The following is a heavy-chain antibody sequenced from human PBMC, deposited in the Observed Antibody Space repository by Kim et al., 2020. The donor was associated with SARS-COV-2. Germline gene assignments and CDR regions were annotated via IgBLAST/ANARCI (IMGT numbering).Heavy chain of an antibody. CDR2: ISAYNGNT. V-gene: IGHV1-18*04. CDR3: ARVGGGAQPGIAVAGLYY. CDR1: GYTFTSYG. D-gene: IGHD6-19*01. J-gene: IGHJ4*02. Sequence: ASVKVSCKASGYTFTSYGISWVRQAPGQGLEWMGWISAYNGNTNYAQKLQGRVTMTTDTSTSTAYMELRSLRSDDTAVYYCARVGGGAQPGIAVAGLYYWGQGTLVTVSS.